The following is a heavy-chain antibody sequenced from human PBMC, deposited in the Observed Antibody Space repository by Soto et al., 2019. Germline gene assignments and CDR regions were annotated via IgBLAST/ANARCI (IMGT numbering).Heavy chain of an antibody. CDR2: MNPNSGNT. D-gene: IGHD2-15*01. J-gene: IGHJ6*03. V-gene: IGHV1-8*02. CDR1: GYTFTSYD. CDR3: AREEGEGYCSGGSCYYHYYMDV. Sequence: GASVKVSCKASGYTFTSYDINWVRQATGQGLEWMGWMNPNSGNTGYAQKFQGRVTMTRNTSISTAYMELSGLRSEDTAVYYCAREEGEGYCSGGSCYYHYYMDVWGKGTTVTVSS.